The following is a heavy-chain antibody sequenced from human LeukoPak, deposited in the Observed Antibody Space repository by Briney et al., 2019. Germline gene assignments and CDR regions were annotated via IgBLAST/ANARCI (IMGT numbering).Heavy chain of an antibody. CDR1: GFTFSSYS. CDR3: AGSQRLLNSDDISGYQY. CDR2: ISSSSSYI. V-gene: IGHV3-21*01. D-gene: IGHD3-22*01. J-gene: IGHJ4*02. Sequence: GGSLRLSCAASGFTFSSYSMNWVRQAPGKGLECVSSISSSSSYIYYADSVKGRFTISRDNAKNSLYLQMNSLRAEDTAVYYCAGSQRLLNSDDISGYQYWGQGTLVTVSS.